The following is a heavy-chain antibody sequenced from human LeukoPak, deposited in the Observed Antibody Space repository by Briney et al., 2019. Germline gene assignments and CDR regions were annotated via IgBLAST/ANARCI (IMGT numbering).Heavy chain of an antibody. CDR2: IIPIFGTA. Sequence: SVKVSCKASGGTFSSYAISWVRQAPGQGLEWMGGIIPIFGTANYAQKFLGRVTITADESTSTAYMELSSLRSEDTAVYYCARRTIFGVANQETFDYWGQGTLVTVSS. V-gene: IGHV1-69*01. D-gene: IGHD3-3*01. CDR3: ARRTIFGVANQETFDY. CDR1: GGTFSSYA. J-gene: IGHJ4*02.